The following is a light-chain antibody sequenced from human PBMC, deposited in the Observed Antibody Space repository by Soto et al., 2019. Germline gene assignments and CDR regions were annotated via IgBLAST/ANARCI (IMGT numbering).Light chain of an antibody. Sequence: EGVLTQSPGTLSLSPGERATLSCRASQSVSNNYLAWYQQKPGQSPKLLIFGSSDRATGIPDRFSGSGAGTDFTLTISSLEPEDFAVYYCHQYGSSPPYTFGQGTKLEIK. CDR1: QSVSNNY. V-gene: IGKV3-20*01. CDR2: GSS. J-gene: IGKJ2*01. CDR3: HQYGSSPPYT.